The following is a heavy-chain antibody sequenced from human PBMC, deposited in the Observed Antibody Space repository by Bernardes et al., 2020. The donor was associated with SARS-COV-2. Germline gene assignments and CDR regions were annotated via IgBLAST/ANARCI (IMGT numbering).Heavy chain of an antibody. D-gene: IGHD6-13*01. J-gene: IGHJ4*02. V-gene: IGHV4-59*01. CDR2: ISDSGST. CDR1: GGSIRTFF. Sequence: TLSLTCTVSGGSIRTFFWSWIRQPPGKGLECIGYISDSGSTNYNPSLKSRVTISVDTSKNQFSLKLSSVTAADTAVYYCVRGRQQLPYWGQGTLVTVSS. CDR3: VRGRQQLPY.